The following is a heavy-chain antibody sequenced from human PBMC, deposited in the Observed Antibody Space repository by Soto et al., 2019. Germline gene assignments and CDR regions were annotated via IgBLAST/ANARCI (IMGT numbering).Heavy chain of an antibody. CDR1: GFTFSSYG. Sequence: AGSLRLSCAASGFTFSSYGMHWVRQAPGKGLEWVAVISYDGSNKYYADSVKGRFTISRDNSKNTLYLQMNSLRAEDTAVYYCAKDGDWNYVARENYYYYVRDVWGQGTTGTVS. CDR2: ISYDGSNK. CDR3: AKDGDWNYVARENYYYYVRDV. V-gene: IGHV3-30*18. J-gene: IGHJ6*02. D-gene: IGHD1-7*01.